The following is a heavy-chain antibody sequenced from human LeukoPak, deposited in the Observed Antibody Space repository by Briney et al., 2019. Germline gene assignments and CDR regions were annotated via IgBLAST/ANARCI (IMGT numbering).Heavy chain of an antibody. CDR3: AKGGEGLIVVVTAINDAFDI. V-gene: IGHV3-9*01. CDR1: GFTFGDYA. CDR2: ISWNSDNI. J-gene: IGHJ3*02. D-gene: IGHD2-21*02. Sequence: PGGSLRLSCAASGFTFGDYAMHWVRQAPGKGPEWVSGISWNSDNIGYADSVKGRFTISRDNAKNSLYLQMNSLRAEDTALYYCAKGGEGLIVVVTAINDAFDIWGQGTMVTVSS.